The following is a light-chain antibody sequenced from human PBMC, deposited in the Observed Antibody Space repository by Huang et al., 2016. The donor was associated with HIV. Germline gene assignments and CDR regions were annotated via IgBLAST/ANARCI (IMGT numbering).Light chain of an antibody. CDR2: CAS. CDR1: QSVNSRY. J-gene: IGKJ1*01. CDR3: QQYDSLPRT. V-gene: IGKV3-20*01. Sequence: EIVLTQSPGTLSLSPGERASLSCRASQSVNSRYLAWYQHKPGQAPRLLLYCASNRATGIPDRVSGSESGTDFTLTITRLEPEDFAVYYCQQYDSLPRTFGQGTEVEIK.